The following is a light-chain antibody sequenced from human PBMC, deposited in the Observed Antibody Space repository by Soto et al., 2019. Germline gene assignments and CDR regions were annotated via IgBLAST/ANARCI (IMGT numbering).Light chain of an antibody. CDR1: SSDVGTYNL. Sequence: QSALTQPASVSGSPGQPITVSCTGTSSDVGTYNLVSWYQQHPGKAPKLIIYDVNQRRPGVSNRFSGSRSGNTASLAISGLQAEDEADYYCCSYAGSSTWVFGGGTQLTVL. J-gene: IGLJ3*02. CDR2: DVN. CDR3: CSYAGSSTWV. V-gene: IGLV2-23*02.